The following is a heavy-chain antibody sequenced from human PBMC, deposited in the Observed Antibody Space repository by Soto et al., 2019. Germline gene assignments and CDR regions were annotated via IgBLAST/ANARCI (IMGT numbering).Heavy chain of an antibody. CDR3: AKEMATANYYYYYGMDV. D-gene: IGHD5-18*01. CDR1: GFTFGSYA. CDR2: ISGSGGST. J-gene: IGHJ6*02. V-gene: IGHV3-23*01. Sequence: TGGSLRLSCAASGFTFGSYAMSWVRQSPGKGLEWVSAISGSGGSTYYADSVKGRFTISRDNSKNTLYLQMNSLRAEDTAVYYCAKEMATANYYYYYGMDVWGQGITVTVSS.